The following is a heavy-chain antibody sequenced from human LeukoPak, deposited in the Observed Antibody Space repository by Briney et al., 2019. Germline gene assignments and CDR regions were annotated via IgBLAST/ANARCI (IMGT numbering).Heavy chain of an antibody. D-gene: IGHD6-19*01. J-gene: IGHJ4*02. CDR3: AGDRTRTGYSSGWYHDY. V-gene: IGHV1-2*02. CDR1: GYTFTGYY. Sequence: ASVKVSCKASGYTFTGYYMHWVRQAPGQGLEWMGWINPNSGGTNYAQKFQGRVTMTGDTSISTAYMELSRLRSDDTAVYYCAGDRTRTGYSSGWYHDYWGQGTLVTVSS. CDR2: INPNSGGT.